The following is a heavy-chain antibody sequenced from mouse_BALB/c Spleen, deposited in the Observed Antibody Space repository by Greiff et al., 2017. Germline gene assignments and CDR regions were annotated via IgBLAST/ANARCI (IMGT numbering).Heavy chain of an antibody. CDR2: INPSNGGT. CDR3: TYYGNPFAY. J-gene: IGHJ3*01. D-gene: IGHD2-10*01. CDR1: GYTFTSYY. V-gene: IGHV1S81*02. Sequence: QVQLQQSGAELVKPGASVKLSCKASGYTFTSYYMYWVKQRPGQGLEWIGGINPSNGGTNFNEKFKSKATLTVDKSSSTAYMQLSSLTSEDSAVYYCTYYGNPFAYWGQGTLLTVSA.